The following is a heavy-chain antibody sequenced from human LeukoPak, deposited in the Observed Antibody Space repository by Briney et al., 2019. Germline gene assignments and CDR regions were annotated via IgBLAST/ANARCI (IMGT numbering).Heavy chain of an antibody. CDR2: ISSNGGST. CDR3: ARGVLAAAGPRAYGMDV. Sequence: PGGSLRLSCAASGFTFSSYAMHWVRQAPGKGLEYVSAISSNGGSTYYANSVKGRFTISRDNAKNSLYLQMNSLRAEDTAVYYCARGVLAAAGPRAYGMDVWGQGTTVTVSS. CDR1: GFTFSSYA. J-gene: IGHJ6*02. D-gene: IGHD6-13*01. V-gene: IGHV3-64*01.